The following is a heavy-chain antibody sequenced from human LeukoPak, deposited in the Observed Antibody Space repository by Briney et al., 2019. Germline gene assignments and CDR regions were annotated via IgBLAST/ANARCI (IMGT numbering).Heavy chain of an antibody. D-gene: IGHD4-23*01. CDR2: IYTSGST. CDR3: ARGPQDYGGHSDYNDDFDI. V-gene: IGHV4-4*07. J-gene: IGHJ3*02. Sequence: SETLSLTCTVSDGSISGYYWSWIRQPAGKGLEWIGRIYTSGSTNYNPSLKSRVTMSVDTSKNHFSLKLSSVTAADTAVYYCARGPQDYGGHSDYNDDFDIWGQGTMVTVSS. CDR1: DGSISGYY.